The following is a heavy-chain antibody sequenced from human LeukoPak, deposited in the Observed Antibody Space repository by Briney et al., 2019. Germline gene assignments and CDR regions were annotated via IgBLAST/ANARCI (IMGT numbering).Heavy chain of an antibody. Sequence: GGSLRLSCAASGFTFSSYWMHWVRQAPGKGLVWVSRINSDGSSTSYADSVKGRFTISRDNAKNSLYLQMNSLRAEDTAVYYCARDFTMVRGVITDWGQGTLVTVSS. J-gene: IGHJ4*02. CDR2: INSDGSST. D-gene: IGHD3-10*01. CDR3: ARDFTMVRGVITD. V-gene: IGHV3-74*01. CDR1: GFTFSSYW.